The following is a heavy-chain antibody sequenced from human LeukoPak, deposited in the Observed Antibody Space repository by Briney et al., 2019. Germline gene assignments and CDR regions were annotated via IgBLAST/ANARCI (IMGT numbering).Heavy chain of an antibody. J-gene: IGHJ4*02. CDR2: IIPIFGTA. CDR1: GYTFTSYA. Sequence: ASVKVSCKASGYTFTSYAISWVRQAPGQGLEWMGGIIPIFGTANYAQKFQGRVTITADESTSTAYMELSSLRSEDTAVYYCASSYYYDSSGYEPTPFDYWGQGTLVTVSS. D-gene: IGHD3-22*01. CDR3: ASSYYYDSSGYEPTPFDY. V-gene: IGHV1-69*13.